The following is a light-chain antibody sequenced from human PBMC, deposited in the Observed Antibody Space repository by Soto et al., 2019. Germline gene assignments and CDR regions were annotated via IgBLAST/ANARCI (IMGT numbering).Light chain of an antibody. CDR3: QQYANLPWT. Sequence: DIQMTQSPSSLSASIGDRVTITCQASQDISNYLNWYQQKPGKAPKLLIYDTSNLETGVPSRFSGGGSGTSYVITISGLQPEDIATYYYQQYANLPWTFGRGTKVEVK. CDR1: QDISNY. V-gene: IGKV1-33*01. J-gene: IGKJ1*01. CDR2: DTS.